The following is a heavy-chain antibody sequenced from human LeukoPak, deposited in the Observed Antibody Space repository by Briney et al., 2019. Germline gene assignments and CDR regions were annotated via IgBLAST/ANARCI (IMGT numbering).Heavy chain of an antibody. CDR2: INHSGST. CDR3: ATKLTGDDFDY. Sequence: SETLSLTCAVYGGSFSGYYWSWIRQPPGKGLEWIGEINHSGSTNYNPSLKSRVTISVDTSKNQFSLKLSSVTAADTAVYYCATKLTGDDFDYWGQGTLVTVSS. J-gene: IGHJ4*02. D-gene: IGHD7-27*01. V-gene: IGHV4-34*01. CDR1: GGSFSGYY.